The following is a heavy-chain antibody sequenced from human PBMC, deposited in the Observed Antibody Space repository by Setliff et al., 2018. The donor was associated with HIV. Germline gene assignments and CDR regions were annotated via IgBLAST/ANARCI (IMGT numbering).Heavy chain of an antibody. V-gene: IGHV1-69*10. J-gene: IGHJ4*02. CDR1: GYTFSSYA. CDR2: IIPILDIA. Sequence: SVKVSCKASGYTFSSYAISWVRQAPGQGLEWMGGIIPILDIANYAQKFQVRVTINADKSTSTAYMELSSLRSEDTAVYYCANMQWASNAWYSFDYWGQGALVTVSS. CDR3: ANMQWASNAWYSFDY. D-gene: IGHD6-19*01.